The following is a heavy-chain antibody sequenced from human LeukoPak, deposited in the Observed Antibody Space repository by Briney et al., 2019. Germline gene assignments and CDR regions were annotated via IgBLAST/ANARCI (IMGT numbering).Heavy chain of an antibody. CDR3: AKDSLYCSSTSCYGLFDP. Sequence: GGSLRLSCAASGFTFSSYAMSWVRQAPGKGLEWVSAISGSGGSTYYADSVKGRFTISRDNSKNTLYLQMNSLRAEDTAVYYCAKDSLYCSSTSCYGLFDPWGQGTLVTVSS. J-gene: IGHJ5*02. CDR1: GFTFSSYA. CDR2: ISGSGGST. V-gene: IGHV3-23*01. D-gene: IGHD2-2*01.